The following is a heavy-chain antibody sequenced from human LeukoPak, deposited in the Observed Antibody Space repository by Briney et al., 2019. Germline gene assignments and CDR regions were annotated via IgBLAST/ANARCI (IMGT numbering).Heavy chain of an antibody. CDR1: GYSISSGYY. J-gene: IGHJ3*02. Sequence: KPSETLSLTCAVSGYSISSGYYWGWIRQPPGTGLEWIGSIYHSGSTYYNPSLKSRVTISVDTSKNQFSLKLSSVTAADTAVYYCAILYLAGHPYAFDIWGQGTMVTVSS. V-gene: IGHV4-38-2*01. CDR3: AILYLAGHPYAFDI. D-gene: IGHD6-19*01. CDR2: IYHSGST.